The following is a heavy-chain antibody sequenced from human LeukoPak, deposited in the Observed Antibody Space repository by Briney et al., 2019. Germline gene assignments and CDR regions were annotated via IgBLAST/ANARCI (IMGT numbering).Heavy chain of an antibody. D-gene: IGHD3-22*01. V-gene: IGHV3-23*01. CDR2: ISGRGGGT. Sequence: GGSLRLSCAASGFTFSTYAMSWVRQAPGKGLEWVSAISGRGGGTYYAESVKGRFTISRDNSKNTLYLQMNSLRAEDTAVYYCAKDRGGYYDSPRFDPWGQGTLVTVSS. CDR3: AKDRGGYYDSPRFDP. CDR1: GFTFSTYA. J-gene: IGHJ5*02.